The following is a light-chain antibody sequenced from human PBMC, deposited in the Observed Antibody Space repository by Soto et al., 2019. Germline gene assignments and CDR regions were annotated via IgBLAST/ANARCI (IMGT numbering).Light chain of an antibody. J-gene: IGKJ3*01. Sequence: EIVMTQSPATLSVSPGERATLSCRASQSVSSYLAWYQQKPGQAPRLLIYGASNRATGIPARFGGSGSGTDFTLTINSLEPEDFAVYYCQQRSNWPGTFGPGTKVDIK. CDR1: QSVSSY. CDR2: GAS. V-gene: IGKV3-11*01. CDR3: QQRSNWPGT.